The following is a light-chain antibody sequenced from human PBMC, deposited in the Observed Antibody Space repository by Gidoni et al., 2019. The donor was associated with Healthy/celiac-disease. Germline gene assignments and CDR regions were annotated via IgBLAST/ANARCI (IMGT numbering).Light chain of an antibody. Sequence: EIVLTQSPVTLSLSPGERATLSCRASQSVSSSYLAWYQQKPGQAPRLLIYGASSRATGIPDRFSGSGSGTDFTLTISRLEPEDCAVYYCQQYGSSLTWTFGQGTKVEIK. J-gene: IGKJ1*01. CDR2: GAS. CDR1: QSVSSSY. V-gene: IGKV3-20*01. CDR3: QQYGSSLTWT.